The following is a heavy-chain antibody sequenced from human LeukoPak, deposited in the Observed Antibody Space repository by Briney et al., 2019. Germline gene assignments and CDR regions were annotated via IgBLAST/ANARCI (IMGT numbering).Heavy chain of an antibody. V-gene: IGHV3-73*01. Sequence: GGSLRLSCAASGFTFSGSAMHWVRQASGKGLEWVGRIRSKASNYPTVYAASVKGRFNISRDDSENTAYLQMNSLKTEDTAVYYCTRLDDSSGYYYKGFDYWGQGTLVTVSS. D-gene: IGHD3-22*01. CDR1: GFTFSGSA. CDR2: IRSKASNYPT. J-gene: IGHJ4*02. CDR3: TRLDDSSGYYYKGFDY.